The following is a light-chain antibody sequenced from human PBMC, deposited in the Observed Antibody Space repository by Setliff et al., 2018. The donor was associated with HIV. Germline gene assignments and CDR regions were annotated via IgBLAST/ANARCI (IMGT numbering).Light chain of an antibody. CDR3: CSYAGSSTYV. J-gene: IGLJ1*01. CDR1: SSDVGNYNL. Sequence: QSVLTQPASVSGSPGQSITIPCTGTSSDVGNYNLVSWYQQHPGTAPKLIIYEVTKRPSGASNRFSGSKSGNTASLTISGLQAEDESDYYCCSYAGSSTYVFGSGTKVTVL. CDR2: EVT. V-gene: IGLV2-23*02.